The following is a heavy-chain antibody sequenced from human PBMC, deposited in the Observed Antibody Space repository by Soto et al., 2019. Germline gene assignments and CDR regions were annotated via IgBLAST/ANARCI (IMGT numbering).Heavy chain of an antibody. V-gene: IGHV3-23*01. D-gene: IGHD2-2*01. J-gene: IGHJ4*02. CDR3: ASRPPVGYCSTTSCYLDY. CDR2: ISGSGGTT. CDR1: GFTFSNNA. Sequence: GGSLRLFCAASGFTFSNNAMTWVRKAPGKGLEWVSGISGSGGTTYYADSVKGRFTISRDNSKNTLYLQMNSLKAEDTAVYYCASRPPVGYCSTTSCYLDYWGLGTLVTVSS.